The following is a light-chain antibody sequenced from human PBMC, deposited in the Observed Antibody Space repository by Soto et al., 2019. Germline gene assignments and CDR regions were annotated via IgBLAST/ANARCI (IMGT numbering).Light chain of an antibody. CDR1: QSISSN. Sequence: DIRMKQSPATLSVSKGERATISCWASQSISSNFAWYQKKPGQAPRILMYGAASRAASMPGRFSGSGSGTEFTLTISSLLYEDFGVYFWSEDYKWLPNTFGQGTILDIK. J-gene: IGKJ5*01. CDR2: GAA. V-gene: IGKV3-15*01. CDR3: SEDYKWLPNT.